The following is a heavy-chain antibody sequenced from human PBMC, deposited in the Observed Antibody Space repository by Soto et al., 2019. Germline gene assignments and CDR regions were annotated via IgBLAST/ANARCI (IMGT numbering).Heavy chain of an antibody. CDR3: ARDSNSPGPTTIFSYYGMDV. Sequence: GGSLRLSCAASGFTFSSYAMHWVRQAPGKGLEWVAVISYDGSNKYYADSVKGRFTISRDNSKNTLYLQMNSLRAEDTAVYYCARDSNSPGPTTIFSYYGMDVWGQGTTVTVS. CDR1: GFTFSSYA. V-gene: IGHV3-30-3*01. D-gene: IGHD3-3*01. J-gene: IGHJ6*02. CDR2: ISYDGSNK.